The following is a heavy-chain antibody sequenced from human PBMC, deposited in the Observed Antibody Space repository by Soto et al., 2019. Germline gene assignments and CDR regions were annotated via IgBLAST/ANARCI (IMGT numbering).Heavy chain of an antibody. V-gene: IGHV2-5*01. CDR3: AHRKVVRGVISWFDP. CDR1: GYTFSTSGVG. J-gene: IGHJ5*02. CDR2: IYWNDDK. Sequence: SGYTFSTSGVGVGWIRQPPGKALEWLALIYWNDDKRYSPSLKSRLTITKDTSKNQVVLTMTNMDPVDTATYYCAHRKVVRGVISWFDPWGQGTLVTVSS. D-gene: IGHD3-10*01.